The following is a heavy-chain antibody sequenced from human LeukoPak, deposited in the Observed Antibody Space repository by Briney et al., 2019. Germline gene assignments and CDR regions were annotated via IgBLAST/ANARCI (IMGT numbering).Heavy chain of an antibody. Sequence: TLSLTCTVSGGSISSSSYYWSWIRQPPGKGLEWIGYIYHSGSTYYNPSLKSRVTISVDRSKNQFSLKLSSVTAADTAVYYCARERQHWYYFDYWGQGTLVTVSS. CDR3: ARERQHWYYFDY. V-gene: IGHV4-30-2*01. CDR2: IYHSGST. D-gene: IGHD2-8*02. CDR1: GGSISSSSYY. J-gene: IGHJ4*02.